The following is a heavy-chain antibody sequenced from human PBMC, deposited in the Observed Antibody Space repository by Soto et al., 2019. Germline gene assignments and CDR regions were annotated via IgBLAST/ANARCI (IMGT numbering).Heavy chain of an antibody. V-gene: IGHV1-69*01. CDR2: IIPLFGTA. CDR3: ASPKGTYSSGYYYFDF. D-gene: IGHD6-19*01. CDR1: GGTFSTYA. Sequence: QVQLEQSGAEVKQPGSSVRVSCKTSGGTFSTYAINWVRQAPGQGLEWMGPIIPLFGTADYAQKFQGRVTITADESTSTAYMELSSLRSDDTAVYFCASPKGTYSSGYYYFDFWGQGTRVTVSS. J-gene: IGHJ4*02.